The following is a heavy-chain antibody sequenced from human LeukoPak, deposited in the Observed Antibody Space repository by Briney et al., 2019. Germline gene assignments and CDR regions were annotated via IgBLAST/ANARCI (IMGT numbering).Heavy chain of an antibody. Sequence: PGGSLRLSCAASGLTLSSHAIHWVRQAPGKGLEWVALISYDGNIKYYADSVKGRFTISRDNSKNTLSLQMNSLRPEDTAVYYCARAHLSSSSTDYMDVWGKGTTVTVSS. V-gene: IGHV3-30*04. CDR2: ISYDGNIK. CDR1: GLTLSSHA. D-gene: IGHD6-6*01. J-gene: IGHJ6*03. CDR3: ARAHLSSSSTDYMDV.